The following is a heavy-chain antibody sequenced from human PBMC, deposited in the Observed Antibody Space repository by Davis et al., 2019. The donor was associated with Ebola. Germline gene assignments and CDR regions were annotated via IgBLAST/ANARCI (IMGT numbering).Heavy chain of an antibody. CDR2: ISGSGGST. CDR1: GFTFSSYA. J-gene: IGHJ4*02. D-gene: IGHD4-17*01. CDR3: AKAKTTVTTYGDY. Sequence: GGSLRLSCAASGFTFSSYAMSWVRQAPGKGLEWVSVISGSGGSTYYADSVKGRLTISRDNSKNTLYLQMNSLRAEDTAVYYCAKAKTTVTTYGDYWGQGTLVTVSS. V-gene: IGHV3-23*01.